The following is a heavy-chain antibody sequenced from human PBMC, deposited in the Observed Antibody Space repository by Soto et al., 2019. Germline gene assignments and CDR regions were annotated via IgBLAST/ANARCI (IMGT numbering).Heavy chain of an antibody. D-gene: IGHD3-3*01. Sequence: SETLSLTCTVSGGSISSGGYYWSWIRQHPGKGLEWIGYIYYSGSTYYNPSLKSRVTISVDTSKNQFSLKLSSVTAADTAVYYCARDRGTLEWPIYGMDVWGQGTTVTVSS. CDR2: IYYSGST. V-gene: IGHV4-31*03. CDR3: ARDRGTLEWPIYGMDV. J-gene: IGHJ6*02. CDR1: GGSISSGGYY.